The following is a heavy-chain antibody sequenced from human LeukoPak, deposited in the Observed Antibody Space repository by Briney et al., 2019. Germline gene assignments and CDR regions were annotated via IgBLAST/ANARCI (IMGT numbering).Heavy chain of an antibody. Sequence: GESLKISCKGSGYSFTSYWIGWVRQMPGKGLEWMGITYPGDSDTRYSPSFQGQVTISADKSISTAYLQWSSLKASDTAMYYCARQYCSSTSCWIDAFDIWGQGTMVTVSS. D-gene: IGHD2-2*01. CDR1: GYSFTSYW. CDR3: ARQYCSSTSCWIDAFDI. V-gene: IGHV5-51*01. J-gene: IGHJ3*02. CDR2: TYPGDSDT.